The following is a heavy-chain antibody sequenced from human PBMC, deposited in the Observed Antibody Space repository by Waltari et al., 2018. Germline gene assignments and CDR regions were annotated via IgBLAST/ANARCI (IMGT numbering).Heavy chain of an antibody. CDR2: INPNSGGT. D-gene: IGHD5-12*01. CDR1: EYTFTGYY. J-gene: IGHJ4*02. V-gene: IGHV1-2*02. CDR3: ARGIGDGYNLGLFDY. Sequence: QVQLVQSGAEVKKPGASVKVSCKASEYTFTGYYTHWVRQARGQGLEWMGWINPNSGGTNYAQKFQGRVTMTRDTSISTAYMELSRLRSDNTAVYYCARGIGDGYNLGLFDYWGQGTLVTVSS.